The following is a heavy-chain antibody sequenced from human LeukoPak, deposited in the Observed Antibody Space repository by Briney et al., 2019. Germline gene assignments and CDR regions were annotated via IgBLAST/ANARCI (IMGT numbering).Heavy chain of an antibody. CDR2: IYYSGST. D-gene: IGHD6-13*01. V-gene: IGHV4-59*06. CDR1: GGSISSYY. Sequence: SETLSLTCTVSGGSISSYYWSWIRQPPGKGLEWIGYIYYSGSTYYNPSLKSRVTISVDTSKNQFSLKLSSVTAADTAVYYCAAHQWGSSWYSDYGMDVWGQGTTVTVSS. J-gene: IGHJ6*02. CDR3: AAHQWGSSWYSDYGMDV.